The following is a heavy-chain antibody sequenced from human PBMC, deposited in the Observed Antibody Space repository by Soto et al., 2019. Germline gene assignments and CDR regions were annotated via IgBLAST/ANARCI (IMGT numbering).Heavy chain of an antibody. J-gene: IGHJ4*02. CDR3: AKDLEWQYSSSWYWDY. Sequence: GGSLRLSCAASGFTFSSYAMSWVRQAPGKGLEWVSAISGSGGSTYYADSVKGRFTISRDNSKNTLYLQMNSLRAEDTAVYYCAKDLEWQYSSSWYWDYWGQGTLVTVSS. V-gene: IGHV3-23*01. CDR2: ISGSGGST. D-gene: IGHD6-13*01. CDR1: GFTFSSYA.